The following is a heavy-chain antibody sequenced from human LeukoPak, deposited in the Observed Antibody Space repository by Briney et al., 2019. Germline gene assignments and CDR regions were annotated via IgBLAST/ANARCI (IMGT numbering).Heavy chain of an antibody. D-gene: IGHD6-19*01. CDR1: GYTLTSYD. CDR3: ARGSVGWGYYYYGMDV. CDR2: MNPNSGNT. Sequence: ASVKVSCKASGYTLTSYDINWVRQATGQGLEWMGWMNPNSGNTGYAQKFQGRVTMTRNTSISTAYMELSSLRSEDTAVYYCARGSVGWGYYYYGMDVWGQGTTVTVSS. V-gene: IGHV1-8*01. J-gene: IGHJ6*02.